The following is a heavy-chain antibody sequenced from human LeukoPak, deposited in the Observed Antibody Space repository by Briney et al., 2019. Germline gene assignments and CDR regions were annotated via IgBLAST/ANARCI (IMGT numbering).Heavy chain of an antibody. V-gene: IGHV3-74*01. J-gene: IGHJ4*02. CDR2: ITSDGAT. Sequence: GGSLKLSCAASGFPFSAYWMLWARQAPGKGLVWVSRITSDGATSYADSVKGRFTISRENAKNTLYLQLNSLRAEDTAVYYCARIDWVTDFWGQGTLVTVSS. CDR1: GFPFSAYW. D-gene: IGHD2-21*01. CDR3: ARIDWVTDF.